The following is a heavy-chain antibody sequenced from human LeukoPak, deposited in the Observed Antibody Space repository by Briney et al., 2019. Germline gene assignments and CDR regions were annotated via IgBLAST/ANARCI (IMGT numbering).Heavy chain of an antibody. V-gene: IGHV3-7*01. CDR3: ARLRYRAPVDV. CDR2: IKQDGSEK. J-gene: IGHJ6*04. D-gene: IGHD3-9*01. Sequence: GGSLRLSCAASGFTFSSYWMSWVRQAPGKGLEGVANIKQDGSEKYYVDFVKGRFTISRDNAKNSLYLQMNSLRAEDTAVYYCARLRYRAPVDVWGKGTTVTVSS. CDR1: GFTFSSYW.